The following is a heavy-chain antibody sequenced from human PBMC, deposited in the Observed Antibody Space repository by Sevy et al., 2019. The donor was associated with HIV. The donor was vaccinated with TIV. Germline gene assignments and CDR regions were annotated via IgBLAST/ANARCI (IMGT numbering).Heavy chain of an antibody. CDR1: GFTFSSYS. CDR3: ARELGDYVRGGLDY. Sequence: GGSLRLSCAASGFTFSSYSMNWVRQAPGKGLEWVSSISSSSSYIYYADSVKGRFTISRDNAKNSLYLQMNSLRAEDTAVYYWARELGDYVRGGLDYWGQGTLVTVSS. V-gene: IGHV3-21*01. CDR2: ISSSSSYI. D-gene: IGHD4-17*01. J-gene: IGHJ4*02.